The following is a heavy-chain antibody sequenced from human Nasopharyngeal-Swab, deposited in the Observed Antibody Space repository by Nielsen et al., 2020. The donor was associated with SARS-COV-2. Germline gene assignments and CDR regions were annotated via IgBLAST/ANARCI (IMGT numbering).Heavy chain of an antibody. CDR2: ISSSSYI. CDR3: ASDYCSSTSCYFGADYYYMDV. D-gene: IGHD2-2*01. V-gene: IGHV3-21*01. CDR1: GFTFSSYS. J-gene: IGHJ6*03. Sequence: GESLKISCAASGFTFSSYSINWVRQAPGKGLEWVSSISSSSYIYYADSVKGRFTISSDNAKNALYLQMNSLRAEDTAVYYCASDYCSSTSCYFGADYYYMDVWGKGTTVTVSS.